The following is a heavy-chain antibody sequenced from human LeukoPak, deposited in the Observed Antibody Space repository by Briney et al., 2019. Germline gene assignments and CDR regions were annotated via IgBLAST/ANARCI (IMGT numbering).Heavy chain of an antibody. CDR3: ARGGVTMIVPIL. V-gene: IGHV3-53*01. CDR1: GFTVSSSY. CDR2: IYSGGST. J-gene: IGHJ4*02. D-gene: IGHD3-22*01. Sequence: GGSLRLSCAASGFTVSSSYMTWVRQAPGKGLEWVSVIYSGGSTYYADSEKGRFTISRDNSKNTLYLQMNSLRAEDTAVYYCARGGVTMIVPILWGQGTLVTVSS.